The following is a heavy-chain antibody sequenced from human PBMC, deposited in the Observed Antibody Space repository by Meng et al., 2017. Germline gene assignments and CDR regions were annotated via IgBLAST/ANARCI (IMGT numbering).Heavy chain of an antibody. J-gene: IGHJ6*02. CDR3: ARDIRGYYYYGMDV. D-gene: IGHD3-10*01. CDR1: GFIFSSYA. CDR2: ISYDGSNK. Sequence: GESLKISCAASGFIFSSYAMHWVRQAPGKGLEWVAVISYDGSNKYYADSVKGRFTISRDNSKNTLYLQMNSLRAEDTAVYYCARDIRGYYYYGMDVWGQGTTVTVSS. V-gene: IGHV3-30*04.